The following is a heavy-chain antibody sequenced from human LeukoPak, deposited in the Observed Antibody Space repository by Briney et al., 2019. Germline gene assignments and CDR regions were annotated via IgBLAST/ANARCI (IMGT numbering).Heavy chain of an antibody. CDR1: GGTFSSYA. J-gene: IGHJ4*02. Sequence: GSSVKVSCKASGGTFSSYAISWVRQAPGQGLEWMGGIIPIFGTAKYAQKFQGRVTITADESTSTAYMELSSLRSEDTAVYYCASWVGGGVRQLVHPMDYWGQGTLVTVSS. CDR2: IIPIFGTA. D-gene: IGHD6-6*01. V-gene: IGHV1-69*01. CDR3: ASWVGGGVRQLVHPMDY.